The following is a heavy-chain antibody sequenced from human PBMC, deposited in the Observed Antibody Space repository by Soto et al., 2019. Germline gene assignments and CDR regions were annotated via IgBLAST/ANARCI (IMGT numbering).Heavy chain of an antibody. D-gene: IGHD5-12*01. CDR2: IWYDGSNK. V-gene: IGHV3-33*01. CDR3: AGPYSGYDYPKYETYYGMDV. CDR1: GFTFSIYG. Sequence: GGSLRLSCAASGFTFSIYGMHWVRQAPGKGLEWVAVIWYDGSNKYYADSVKGRFTISRDNSKNTLYLQMNSLRAEDTAVYYCAGPYSGYDYPKYETYYGMDVWGQGTTVTVSS. J-gene: IGHJ6*02.